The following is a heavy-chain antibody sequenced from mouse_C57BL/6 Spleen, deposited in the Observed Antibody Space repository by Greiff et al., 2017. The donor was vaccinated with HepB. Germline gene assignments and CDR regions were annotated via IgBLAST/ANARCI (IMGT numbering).Heavy chain of an antibody. D-gene: IGHD2-5*01. V-gene: IGHV5-9-1*02. CDR1: GFTFSSYA. Sequence: EVMLVESGEGLVKPGGSLKLSCAASGFTFSSYAMSWVRQTPEKRLEWVAYISSGGDYIYYADTVKGRFTISRDNARNTLYLQMSSLKSEDTAMYYCTRGGSYYSNYEDAMDYWGQGTSVTVSS. CDR2: ISSGGDYI. CDR3: TRGGSYYSNYEDAMDY. J-gene: IGHJ4*01.